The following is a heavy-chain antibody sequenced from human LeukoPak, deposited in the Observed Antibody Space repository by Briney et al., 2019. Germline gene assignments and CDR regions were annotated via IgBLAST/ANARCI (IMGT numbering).Heavy chain of an antibody. CDR3: ARASSRWLPPPYYMDV. CDR1: GYSIGSGYY. Sequence: PSETLSLTCTVSGYSIGSGYYWGWIRQPPGKGLEWIGSIYHSGSTYYNPSLKSRVTISVDTSKNQFSLKLSSVTAADTAVYYCARASSRWLPPPYYMDVWGKGTTVTVSS. V-gene: IGHV4-38-2*02. CDR2: IYHSGST. D-gene: IGHD3-22*01. J-gene: IGHJ6*03.